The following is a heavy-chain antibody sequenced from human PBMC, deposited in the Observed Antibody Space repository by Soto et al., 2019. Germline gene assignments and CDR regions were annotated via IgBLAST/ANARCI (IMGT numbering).Heavy chain of an antibody. V-gene: IGHV1-2*04. CDR2: INPNSGGT. D-gene: IGHD2-15*01. Sequence: ASVKVSCKASGYTFTGYYMHWVRQAPGQGLEWMGWINPNSGGTNYAQKFQGWVTMTRDTSISTAYMKLSSVTAEDTAVYYCARGYCSGGSCYGDEYFQHWGQGTLVTVSS. CDR3: ARGYCSGGSCYGDEYFQH. J-gene: IGHJ1*01. CDR1: GYTFTGYY.